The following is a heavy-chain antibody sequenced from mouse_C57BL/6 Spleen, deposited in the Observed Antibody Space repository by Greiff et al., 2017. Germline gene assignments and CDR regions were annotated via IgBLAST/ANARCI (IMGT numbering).Heavy chain of an antibody. CDR1: GFSFNTYA. CDR3: VRGGGYYDAMDY. Sequence: EVKVVESGGGLVQPKGSLKLSCAASGFSFNTYAMNWVRQAPGKGLEWVARIRSKSNNYATYYADSVKDRFTISRDDSDSMLYLQMNNLKTEDTAMYYCVRGGGYYDAMDYWGQGTSVTVSS. CDR2: IRSKSNNYAT. V-gene: IGHV10-1*01. J-gene: IGHJ4*01. D-gene: IGHD2-2*01.